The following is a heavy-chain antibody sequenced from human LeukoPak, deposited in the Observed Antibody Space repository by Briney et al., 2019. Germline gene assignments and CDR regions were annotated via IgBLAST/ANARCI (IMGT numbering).Heavy chain of an antibody. J-gene: IGHJ6*03. CDR2: INTNTGNP. D-gene: IGHD3-10*01. V-gene: IGHV7-4-1*02. CDR3: ARDRGTYGSGSVRRGYYYMDV. Sequence: ASVKVSCKASGYTFTSYAMNWVRQAPGQGLEWMGWINTNTGNPTYAQGFTGRFVFSLDTSVSTAYLQISSLKAEDTAVYYCARDRGTYGSGSVRRGYYYMDVWGKGTTVTISS. CDR1: GYTFTSYA.